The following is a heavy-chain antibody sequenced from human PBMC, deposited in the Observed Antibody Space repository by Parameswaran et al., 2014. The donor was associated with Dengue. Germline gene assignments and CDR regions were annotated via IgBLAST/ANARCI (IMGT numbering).Heavy chain of an antibody. Sequence: WVRQAPGQGLEWMGWINTNTGNPTYAQGFTGRFVFSLDTSVSTAYLQISSLKAEDTAVYYCARDDDPRDYYYYGMDVWGQGTTVTVSS. J-gene: IGHJ6*02. CDR2: INTNTGNP. CDR3: ARDDDPRDYYYYGMDV. D-gene: IGHD3-16*01. V-gene: IGHV7-4-1*02.